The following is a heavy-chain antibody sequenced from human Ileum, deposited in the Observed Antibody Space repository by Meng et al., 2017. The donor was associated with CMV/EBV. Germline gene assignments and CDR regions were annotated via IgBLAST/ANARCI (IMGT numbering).Heavy chain of an antibody. D-gene: IGHD3-3*01. Sequence: GGSRRLSGAASGFTFSGSAMHWGRQPSGKGLEWVGRIRGKANSYATAYASSVKGRFTISRDDSKHTLYLQMNSLKTEDTAVYYCTKDPDFWSGYYKVGYYGMDVWGQGTTVTVSS. CDR3: TKDPDFWSGYYKVGYYGMDV. CDR2: IRGKANSYAT. J-gene: IGHJ6*02. CDR1: GFTFSGSA. V-gene: IGHV3-73*01.